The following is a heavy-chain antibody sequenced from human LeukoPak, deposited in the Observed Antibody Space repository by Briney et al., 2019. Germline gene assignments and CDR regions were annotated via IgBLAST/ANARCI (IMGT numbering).Heavy chain of an antibody. Sequence: GGSLRLSCAAPGFTFSNNWMSWVRQAPGKGLEWVSAISGSGGSTYYADSVKGRFTISRDNSKNTLYLQMNSLRAEDTAVYYCAKDGYTNHYYYMDVWGKGTTVTVSS. CDR2: ISGSGGST. CDR1: GFTFSNNW. V-gene: IGHV3-23*01. J-gene: IGHJ6*03. D-gene: IGHD2-2*02. CDR3: AKDGYTNHYYYMDV.